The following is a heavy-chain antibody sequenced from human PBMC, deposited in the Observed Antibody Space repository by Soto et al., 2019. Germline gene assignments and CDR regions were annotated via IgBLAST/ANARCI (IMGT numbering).Heavy chain of an antibody. J-gene: IGHJ4*02. D-gene: IGHD3-22*01. CDR3: ARVKDRNYYDSSGYTFDY. CDR1: GYTFTSYG. CDR2: ISAYNGNT. V-gene: IGHV1-18*01. Sequence: ASVKVACKASGYTFTSYGISWVRQAPGQGLEWMGWISAYNGNTNYAQKLQGRVTMTTDTSTSTAYMELRSLRSDDTAVYYCARVKDRNYYDSSGYTFDYWGQGTLVTVSS.